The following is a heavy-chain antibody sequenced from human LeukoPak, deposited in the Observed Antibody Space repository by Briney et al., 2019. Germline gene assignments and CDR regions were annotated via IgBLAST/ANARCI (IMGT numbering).Heavy chain of an antibody. J-gene: IGHJ4*02. CDR2: IYSGGST. CDR3: ATASELIAAAGSLNY. V-gene: IGHV3-53*01. D-gene: IGHD6-13*01. CDR1: GFTFSSYA. Sequence: GGSLRLSCAASGFTFSSYAMSWVRQAPGKGLEWVSVIYSGGSTYYADSVKGRFTISRDNSKNTLYLQMNSLRAEDTAVYYCATASELIAAAGSLNYWGQGTLVTVSS.